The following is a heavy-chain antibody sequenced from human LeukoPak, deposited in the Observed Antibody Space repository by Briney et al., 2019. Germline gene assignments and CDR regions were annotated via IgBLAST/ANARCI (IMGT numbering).Heavy chain of an antibody. CDR1: GGSISSYY. V-gene: IGHV4-59*01. CDR3: ARGGPAGSDAFDI. CDR2: IYYSGST. Sequence: NPSETLSLTCTVSGGSISSYYWSWIRQPPGKGLEWIGYIYYSGSTNYNPSLKSRVTISVDTSKNQFSLKLSSVTAADTAVYYCARGGPAGSDAFDIWGQGTMVTVSS. D-gene: IGHD6-13*01. J-gene: IGHJ3*02.